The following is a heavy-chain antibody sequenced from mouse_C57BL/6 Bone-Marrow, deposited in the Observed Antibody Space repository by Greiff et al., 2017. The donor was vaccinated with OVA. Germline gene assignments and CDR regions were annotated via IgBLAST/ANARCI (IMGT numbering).Heavy chain of an antibody. J-gene: IGHJ4*01. CDR3: ARDSITTEAMDY. CDR2: IDPSDSYT. CDR1: GYTFTSYW. D-gene: IGHD1-2*01. V-gene: IGHV1-69*01. Sequence: QVQLKQPGAELVMPGASVKLSCKASGYTFTSYWMHWVKQRPGQGLEWIGEIDPSDSYTNYNQKFKGKSTLTVDKSSSTAYMQLSSPTSEDSAVYYCARDSITTEAMDYWGQGTSVTVSS.